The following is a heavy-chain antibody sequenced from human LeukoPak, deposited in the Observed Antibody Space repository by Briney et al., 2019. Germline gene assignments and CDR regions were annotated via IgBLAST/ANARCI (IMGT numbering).Heavy chain of an antibody. V-gene: IGHV3-74*01. CDR1: GFSFRSHW. J-gene: IGHJ6*02. Sequence: PGGSLRLSCAAAGFSFRSHWMHWVRQAPGKGLVWVSRINKDGSSTSYADSVKGRVTISGDNAKNTLYLQMNSLRAEDTAAYHCARDGENYDMDVWGQGTTVTVSS. CDR2: INKDGSST. D-gene: IGHD3-10*01. CDR3: ARDGENYDMDV.